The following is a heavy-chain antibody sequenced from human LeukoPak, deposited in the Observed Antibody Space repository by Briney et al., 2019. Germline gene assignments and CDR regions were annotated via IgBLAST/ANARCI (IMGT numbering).Heavy chain of an antibody. Sequence: SETLSLTCTVSGGSISSYYWSWSRQPPGKGLEWIGYIYYSGSTNYNPSLKSRVTISVDTSRNQFSLKLSSVTAADTALYYCARLHTAMLYFDYWGQGTLVTVSP. CDR1: GGSISSYY. V-gene: IGHV4-59*08. CDR3: ARLHTAMLYFDY. CDR2: IYYSGST. J-gene: IGHJ4*02. D-gene: IGHD5-18*01.